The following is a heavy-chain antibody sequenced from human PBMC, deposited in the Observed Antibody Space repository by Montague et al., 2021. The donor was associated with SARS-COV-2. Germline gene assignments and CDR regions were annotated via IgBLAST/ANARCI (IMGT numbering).Heavy chain of an antibody. D-gene: IGHD4-11*01. J-gene: IGHJ6*02. V-gene: IGHV4-39*07. CDR2: IYYSGST. CDR1: GGSISSSSYY. Sequence: SETLSLTCTVSGGSISSSSYYWGWIRQPPGKGLEWIGSIYYSGSTYYNPSLKSRVTISVDTSKNQFSLKLSSVTAADTAVYYCARGITVTNLFYYYYGMDVWGQGTTVTVSS. CDR3: ARGITVTNLFYYYYGMDV.